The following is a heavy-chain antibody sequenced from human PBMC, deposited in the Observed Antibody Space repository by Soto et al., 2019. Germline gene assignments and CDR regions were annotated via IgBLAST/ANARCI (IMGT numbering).Heavy chain of an antibody. CDR3: AKHPDFWSGYYDDYYYYGMDV. CDR2: ISYDGSNK. CDR1: GFTFSSYA. J-gene: IGHJ6*02. Sequence: QVQLVESGGGVVQPGRSLRLSCAASGFTFSSYAMHWVRQAPGKGLEWVAVISYDGSNKYYADSVKGRFTISRDNSKNTLYLQMNSLRAEDTAVYYCAKHPDFWSGYYDDYYYYGMDVWGQGTTVTVSS. V-gene: IGHV3-30*18. D-gene: IGHD3-3*01.